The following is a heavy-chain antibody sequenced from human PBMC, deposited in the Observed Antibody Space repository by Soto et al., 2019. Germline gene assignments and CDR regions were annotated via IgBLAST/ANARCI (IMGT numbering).Heavy chain of an antibody. J-gene: IGHJ5*02. Sequence: SETLSLTCTVSGGSISSSSYYWGWIRQPPGKGLEWIGSIYYSGSTYYNPSLKSRVTISVDTSKNQFSLKLSSVTAADTAVYYCARHNEWELHNCFDPWGQGTLVTVSS. CDR2: IYYSGST. D-gene: IGHD1-26*01. CDR3: ARHNEWELHNCFDP. V-gene: IGHV4-39*01. CDR1: GGSISSSSYY.